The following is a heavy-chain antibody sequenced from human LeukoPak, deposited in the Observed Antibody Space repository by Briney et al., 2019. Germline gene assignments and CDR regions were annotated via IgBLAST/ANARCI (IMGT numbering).Heavy chain of an antibody. Sequence: GGSLRLSCVASGFTLSSDEMNWVRQAPGKGLEWVSYISSSGSTIYYADSVKGRFTISRDNTKNSLYLQMNSLRAEDTAVYYCARDLKHYYGSGSYSDYWGQGTLVTVSS. D-gene: IGHD3-10*01. CDR2: ISSSGSTI. J-gene: IGHJ4*02. CDR3: ARDLKHYYGSGSYSDY. V-gene: IGHV3-48*03. CDR1: GFTLSSDE.